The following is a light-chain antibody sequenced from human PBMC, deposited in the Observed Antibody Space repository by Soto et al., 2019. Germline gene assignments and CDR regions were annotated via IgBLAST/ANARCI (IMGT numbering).Light chain of an antibody. CDR1: SSDVGVYEY. V-gene: IGLV2-14*01. CDR3: CSYTSITTLDVE. CDR2: DVT. Sequence: QSALTQPASVSGSPGQSITISCTGTSSDVGVYEYVSWYQQHPGKAPKLMIYDVTNRPSGVSNRFSGSKSGNTASLTISGLQAEDEADYYCCSYTSITTLDVEFGGGTKVTVL. J-gene: IGLJ2*01.